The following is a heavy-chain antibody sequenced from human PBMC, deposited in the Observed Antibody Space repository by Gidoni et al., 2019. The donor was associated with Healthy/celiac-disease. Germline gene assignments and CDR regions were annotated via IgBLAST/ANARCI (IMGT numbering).Heavy chain of an antibody. Sequence: QVQLQEAGTGLVKPSETLSLTCTVYGGSISSYYWSWIRQPAGKVLEWIGRIYTSGITNYNPSLKSRVTMSVDTSKNQFSLKLSSVTAADTAVYYCARGGVAASLDAFDSWGQGTMVTVSS. D-gene: IGHD6-6*01. CDR1: GGSISSYY. CDR2: IYTSGIT. J-gene: IGHJ3*02. CDR3: ARGGVAASLDAFDS. V-gene: IGHV4-4*07.